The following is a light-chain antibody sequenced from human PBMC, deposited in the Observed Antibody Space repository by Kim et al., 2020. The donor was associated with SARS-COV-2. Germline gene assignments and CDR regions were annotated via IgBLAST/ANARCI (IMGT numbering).Light chain of an antibody. CDR3: QVWDSESDQPGVV. J-gene: IGLJ2*01. CDR1: NIRSKS. Sequence: SYELTQPPSVSVAPGETARMTCGGRNIRSKSVHWYLQKPGQAPVVVVYDDSGRPSEIPERFSGSNSGNTATLTISRVEPGDEADYYCQVWDSESDQPGVVFGGGTQLAVL. V-gene: IGLV3-21*02. CDR2: DDS.